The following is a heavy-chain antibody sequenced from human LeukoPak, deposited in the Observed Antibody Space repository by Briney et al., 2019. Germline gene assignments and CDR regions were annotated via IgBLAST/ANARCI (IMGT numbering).Heavy chain of an antibody. CDR1: GFTFDDYT. J-gene: IGHJ4*02. D-gene: IGHD4-17*01. CDR2: IDRDGVT. Sequence: GGSLRLSCAASGFTFDDYTMHWVRQAPGKGLEWVSGIDRDGVTYYSDSVKGRFTMSRENGENSVYLQLNSLRAGDTAVYFCARENLEYGDYAIDYWGQGILVTVSS. CDR3: ARENLEYGDYAIDY. V-gene: IGHV3-13*01.